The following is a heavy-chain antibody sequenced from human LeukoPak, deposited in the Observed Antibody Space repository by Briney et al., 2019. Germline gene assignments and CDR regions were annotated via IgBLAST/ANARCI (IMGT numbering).Heavy chain of an antibody. CDR2: INHSGST. D-gene: IGHD2-2*01. CDR3: ARGPLGYCSSTSCHGPDY. V-gene: IGHV4-34*01. Sequence: SETLSLTCAVYGESFSGFYWSWIRQPPGKGLEWIGEINHSGSTNYNPSLKSRVTISVDTSKNQFSLRLSSVTAADTAVYYCARGPLGYCSSTSCHGPDYWGQGTLVIVSS. CDR1: GESFSGFY. J-gene: IGHJ4*02.